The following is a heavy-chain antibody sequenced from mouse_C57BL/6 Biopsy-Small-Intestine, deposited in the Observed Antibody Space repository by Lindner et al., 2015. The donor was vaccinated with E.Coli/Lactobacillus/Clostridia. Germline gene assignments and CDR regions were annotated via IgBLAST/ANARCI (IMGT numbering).Heavy chain of an antibody. CDR1: GFNIKDDY. V-gene: IGHV14-3*01. CDR3: ARSESNPYYYAMDY. Sequence: VQLQESGAELVRPGASVKLSCTASGFNIKDDYMHWVKQRPEQGLEWIGRIDPANGNTKYAPKFQDKATITADTSSNTAYLQLSSLTSEDTAVYYCARSESNPYYYAMDYWGQGTSVTVSS. CDR2: IDPANGNT. D-gene: IGHD2-5*01. J-gene: IGHJ4*01.